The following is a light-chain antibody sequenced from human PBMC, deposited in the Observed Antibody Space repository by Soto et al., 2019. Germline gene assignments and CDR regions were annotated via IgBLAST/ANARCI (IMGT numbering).Light chain of an antibody. CDR1: QSVNSY. CDR2: DAS. V-gene: IGKV3-11*01. Sequence: EIVLTQSPATLSLSPGERATLSCRASQSVNSYLAWYQQKPGQAPRLLIYDASNRATGIPARFSGSGSGTDFTLPISSLEPEDFAVYYCQQRLNWPLTFGGGTNVEIK. CDR3: QQRLNWPLT. J-gene: IGKJ4*01.